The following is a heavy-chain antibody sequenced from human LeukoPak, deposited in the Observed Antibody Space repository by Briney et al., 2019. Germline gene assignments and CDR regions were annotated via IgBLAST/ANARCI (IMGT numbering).Heavy chain of an antibody. D-gene: IGHD4-11*01. J-gene: IGHJ4*02. CDR2: IYYSGST. CDR1: GGSISSYY. V-gene: IGHV4-59*08. Sequence: SETLSLTCTVSGGSISSYYWSWIRQPPGKGLEWIGNIYYSGSTNYNPSLKSRGTISVDTSKNQFSLKLSSVTAADTAVYRRATSLDYSTFQGDYYLDYWGQGTLVTVSS. CDR3: ATSLDYSTFQGDYYLDY.